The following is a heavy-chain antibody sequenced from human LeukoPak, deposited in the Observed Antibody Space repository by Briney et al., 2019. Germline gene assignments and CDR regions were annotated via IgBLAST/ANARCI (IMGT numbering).Heavy chain of an antibody. D-gene: IGHD6-13*01. CDR1: GFTFTTFW. CDR3: ARDLLAAAGTY. CDR2: INHDGSST. Sequence: PGGSLRLSCATSGFTFTTFWMHWVRQAPGKGLVWVSRINHDGSSTNYADSVKGRFTISRDNSKNTLYLQMNSLRAEDTAVYYCARDLLAAAGTYWGQGTLVTVSS. V-gene: IGHV3-74*01. J-gene: IGHJ4*02.